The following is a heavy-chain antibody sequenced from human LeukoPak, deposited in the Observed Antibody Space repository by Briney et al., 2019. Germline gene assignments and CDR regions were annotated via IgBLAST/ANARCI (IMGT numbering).Heavy chain of an antibody. V-gene: IGHV3-23*01. D-gene: IGHD2-2*01. J-gene: IGHJ4*02. CDR3: AKGDIVVVPAALYYFDY. CDR1: GFTFSSYA. CDR2: ISGSGGST. Sequence: GGSLRLSCAASGFTFSSYAISWARQAPGKGLEWVSAISGSGGSTYYADSVKGRFTISRDNSKNTLYLQMNSLRAEDTAVYYCAKGDIVVVPAALYYFDYWGQGTLVTVSS.